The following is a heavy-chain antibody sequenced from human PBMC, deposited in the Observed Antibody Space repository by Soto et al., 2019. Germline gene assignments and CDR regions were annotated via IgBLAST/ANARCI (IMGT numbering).Heavy chain of an antibody. CDR1: GGSISSGGYY. D-gene: IGHD6-6*01. CDR3: ARDLLEYSSSSTNWFDP. Sequence: TSETLSLTCTVSGGSISSGGYYWSWIRQHPGKGLEWIGYIYYSGSTYYNPSLKSRVTISVDTSKNQFSLKLSSVTAADTAVYYCARDLLEYSSSSTNWFDPWGQGTLVTVSS. V-gene: IGHV4-31*03. J-gene: IGHJ5*02. CDR2: IYYSGST.